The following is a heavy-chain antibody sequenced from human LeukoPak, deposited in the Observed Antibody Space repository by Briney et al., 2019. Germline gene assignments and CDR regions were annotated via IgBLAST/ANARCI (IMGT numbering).Heavy chain of an antibody. J-gene: IGHJ4*02. CDR1: GFTVSSNY. V-gene: IGHV3-53*01. Sequence: GGSLRLSCAASGFTVSSNYMSWVRQAPGKGLEWVSVIYSGGSTYYADSVKGRFTISRDNSKNTLYLQMNSLRAEDTAVYYCAKDRTGGSGSYSFGYWGQGTLVTVSS. D-gene: IGHD3-10*01. CDR2: IYSGGST. CDR3: AKDRTGGSGSYSFGY.